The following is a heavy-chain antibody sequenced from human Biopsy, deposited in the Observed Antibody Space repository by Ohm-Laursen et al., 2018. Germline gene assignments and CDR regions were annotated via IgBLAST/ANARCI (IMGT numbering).Heavy chain of an antibody. Sequence: SVKVSCKVPGGTFSNYGVNWVRQAPGQGLEWLGGNIPILGTGNYAQKFQDRVTVAADTSTSTAAMELRSLRSDDTAVYYCATKLTGYFHHWGQGTLVIVSS. V-gene: IGHV1-69*06. D-gene: IGHD3-9*01. CDR1: GGTFSNYG. J-gene: IGHJ1*01. CDR2: NIPILGTG. CDR3: ATKLTGYFHH.